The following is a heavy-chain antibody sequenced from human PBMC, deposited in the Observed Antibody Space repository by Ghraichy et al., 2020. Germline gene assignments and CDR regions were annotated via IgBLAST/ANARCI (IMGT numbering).Heavy chain of an antibody. CDR2: IFDSGSS. CDR1: NGSTSNFY. V-gene: IGHV4-59*01. D-gene: IGHD3-16*02. CDR3: VRSYYNSIWGSHRFDY. Sequence: SETQSLTCTVSNGSTSNFYWNWIRQPPGKGLEWIGNIFDSGSSNYNPSLKSRVTISGDTSKNQFSLKLKSVTAADTAVYYCVRSYYNSIWGSHRFDYWGQGALVTVSS. J-gene: IGHJ4*02.